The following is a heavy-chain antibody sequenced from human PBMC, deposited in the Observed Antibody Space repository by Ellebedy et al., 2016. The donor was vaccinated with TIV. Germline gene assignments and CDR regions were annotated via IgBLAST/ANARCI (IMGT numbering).Heavy chain of an antibody. CDR3: AADYGDYIIED. J-gene: IGHJ4*02. CDR2: INPILGTA. D-gene: IGHD4-17*01. Sequence: AASVKVSCKAFGGTFSNYAVTWVRQAPGQGLEWTGRINPILGTANYAQKFQGRVTMTADKSTSTDYMELTSLRSEDTAVYYCAADYGDYIIEDWGQGTLITVSS. V-gene: IGHV1-69*04. CDR1: GGTFSNYA.